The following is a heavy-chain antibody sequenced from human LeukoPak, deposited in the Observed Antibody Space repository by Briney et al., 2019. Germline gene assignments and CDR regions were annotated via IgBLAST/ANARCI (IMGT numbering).Heavy chain of an antibody. CDR1: GFTFSDYY. CDR2: IRSSGSTI. D-gene: IGHD2-15*01. CDR3: ARDWYGGNRNYYYGMDV. V-gene: IGHV3-11*01. Sequence: GGSLRLSCAASGFTFSDYYMSWIRPAPGKGLEWVSYIRSSGSTIYYADSVKGRFTISRDNAKNSLYLQMNSLRAEDTAVYYCARDWYGGNRNYYYGMDVWGQGTTVTVSS. J-gene: IGHJ6*02.